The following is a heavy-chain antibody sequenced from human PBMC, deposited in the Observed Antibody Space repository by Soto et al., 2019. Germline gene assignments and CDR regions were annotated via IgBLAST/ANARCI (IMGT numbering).Heavy chain of an antibody. CDR3: ARQITHYYGMDV. D-gene: IGHD3-16*01. Sequence: SETLSLTCTVSGGSISSSSYYWGWIRQPPGKGLEWIGSIYYSGSTYYNPSLKSRVTISVDTSKNQFSLKLSSVTAADTAVYYCARQITHYYGMDVWGQGTTVTVSS. CDR1: GGSISSSSYY. J-gene: IGHJ6*02. V-gene: IGHV4-39*01. CDR2: IYYSGST.